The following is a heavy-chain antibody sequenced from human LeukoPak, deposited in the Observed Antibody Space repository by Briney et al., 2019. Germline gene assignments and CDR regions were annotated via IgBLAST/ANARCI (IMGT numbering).Heavy chain of an antibody. V-gene: IGHV3-7*01. D-gene: IGHD5-12*01. CDR2: TKQDGSEK. J-gene: IGHJ4*02. Sequence: GGSLRLSCAASGFSFNTYWMSWVRQAPGKGLEWVANTKQDGSEKYYVDSVRGRFTISRDNAKSLLFLQMSNLRAEDTAIYYCATDGYNSARDSWGQGTQVTVSS. CDR3: ATDGYNSARDS. CDR1: GFSFNTYW.